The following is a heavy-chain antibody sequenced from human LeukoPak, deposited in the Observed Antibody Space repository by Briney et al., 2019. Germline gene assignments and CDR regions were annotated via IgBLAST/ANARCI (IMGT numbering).Heavy chain of an antibody. CDR3: AKVAGYCSGGSCSPPYYYYYGMDV. Sequence: GGSLRLSCAASGFTFSTYAMSWVRQAPGKGLEWVSTISGSGGSTYYADSVKGRLTISRDNSKDTLYLQMNILRTEDTAVYYCAKVAGYCSGGSCSPPYYYYYGMDVWGQGTTVTVSS. D-gene: IGHD2-15*01. J-gene: IGHJ6*02. CDR2: ISGSGGST. CDR1: GFTFSTYA. V-gene: IGHV3-23*01.